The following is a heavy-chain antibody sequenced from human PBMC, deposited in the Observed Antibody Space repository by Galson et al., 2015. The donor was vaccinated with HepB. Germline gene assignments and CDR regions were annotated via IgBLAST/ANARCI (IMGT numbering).Heavy chain of an antibody. CDR3: AKHRCDTSGCFEGAFDI. D-gene: IGHD3-22*01. V-gene: IGHV3-11*06. CDR2: TGGSSRCT. J-gene: IGHJ3*02. CDR1: GFTFSDYA. Sequence: SLRLSCAASGFTFSDYAMSWIRQAPGKGLEWLSSTGGSSRCTKYADSVKGRFTISRDNAKNPLYVQMNSLRAEDTALYYCAKHRCDTSGCFEGAFDIWGQGTMVTVSS.